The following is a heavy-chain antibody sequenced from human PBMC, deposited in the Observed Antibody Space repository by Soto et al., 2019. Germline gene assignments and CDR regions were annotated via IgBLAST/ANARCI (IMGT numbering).Heavy chain of an antibody. Sequence: PGGSLRLSCAASGFTFSSYGMHWVRQAPGKGLEWVAVISYDGSNKYYADSVKGRFTISRDNSKNTLYLQMNSLRAEDTAVYYCAKDAREYSSSPDYWGQGTLVTVSS. CDR3: AKDAREYSSSPDY. J-gene: IGHJ4*02. CDR2: ISYDGSNK. D-gene: IGHD6-6*01. V-gene: IGHV3-30*18. CDR1: GFTFSSYG.